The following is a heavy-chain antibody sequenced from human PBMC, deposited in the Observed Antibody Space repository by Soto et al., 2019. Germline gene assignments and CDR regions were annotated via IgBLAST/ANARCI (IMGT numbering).Heavy chain of an antibody. CDR2: INHSGST. V-gene: IGHV4-34*01. J-gene: IGHJ5*02. CDR3: ARVRPHILTGYYSRRSCWVDP. Sequence: SETLSLTCAVYGGSFSGYYWSWIRQPPGKGLEWIGEINHSGSTNYNPSLKSRVTISVDTSKNQFSLKLSSVTAADTAVYYCARVRPHILTGYYSRRSCWVDPWGQGTLVTVS. D-gene: IGHD3-9*01. CDR1: GGSFSGYY.